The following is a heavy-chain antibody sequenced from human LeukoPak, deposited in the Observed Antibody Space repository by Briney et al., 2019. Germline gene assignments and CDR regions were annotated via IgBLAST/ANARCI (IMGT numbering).Heavy chain of an antibody. V-gene: IGHV4-59*01. CDR1: GDSMRPYY. CDR2: IYYDGST. D-gene: IGHD2-15*01. Sequence: PSETLSLTCTVSGDSMRPYYWSWIRQPPGEGLEWIGYIYYDGSTKYNPSLRSRVTISVDTSKDQFSLKLTSVTAADTAVYYCASLGYCSGGNCHNWFGPWGQGTLVSVSS. J-gene: IGHJ5*02. CDR3: ASLGYCSGGNCHNWFGP.